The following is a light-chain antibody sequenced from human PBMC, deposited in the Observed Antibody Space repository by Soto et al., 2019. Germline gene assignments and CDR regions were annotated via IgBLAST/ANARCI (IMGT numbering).Light chain of an antibody. V-gene: IGKV3-15*01. Sequence: EIVMTQSPATLSVSPGERATLSCRASQSVSSNLAWYQQKPGQTPKLLIYVASTRATGIPARLSGSGSGTEFTLTISSLQSEDFAVYYCQQYNVWLLTFGGGTKVEFK. CDR2: VAS. CDR1: QSVSSN. J-gene: IGKJ4*01. CDR3: QQYNVWLLT.